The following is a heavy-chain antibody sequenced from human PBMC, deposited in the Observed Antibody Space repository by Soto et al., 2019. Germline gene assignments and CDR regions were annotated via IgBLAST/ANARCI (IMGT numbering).Heavy chain of an antibody. V-gene: IGHV4-31*03. J-gene: IGHJ5*02. CDR2: IGYSGAT. Sequence: SETLSLTCTVSGGSITSGGSFWSWIRQHPGKGPEWMAFIGYSGATSYNPSLASRVTISADTYKSQFSLNLRSVTAADTAVYYCARGGASSKWFDPLGKGTPVTVSS. CDR3: ARGGASSKWFDP. CDR1: GGSITSGGSF. D-gene: IGHD3-10*01.